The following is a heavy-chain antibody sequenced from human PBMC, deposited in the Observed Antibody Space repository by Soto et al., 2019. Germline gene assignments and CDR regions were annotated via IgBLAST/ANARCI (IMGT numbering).Heavy chain of an antibody. CDR2: INHSGST. D-gene: IGHD3-3*01. J-gene: IGHJ5*02. CDR3: AIRRGTYYDFWSGHRNWFDP. CDR1: GGSFSGYY. V-gene: IGHV4-34*01. Sequence: SETLSLTCAVYGGSFSGYYWSWIRQPPGKGLEWIGEINHSGSTNYNPSLKSRVTISVDTSKNQFSLKLSSVTAADTAVYYCAIRRGTYYDFWSGHRNWFDPWGQGTLVTVSS.